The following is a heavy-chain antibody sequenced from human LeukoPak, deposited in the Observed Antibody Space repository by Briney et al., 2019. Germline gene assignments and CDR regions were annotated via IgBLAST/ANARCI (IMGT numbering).Heavy chain of an antibody. CDR3: AREATPRTTVTTWSDY. CDR2: IWYDGSNK. Sequence: GGSLRLSCAASGFTFSSYGMHWVRQAPGKGLEWVAVIWYDGSNKHYADSVKGRFTISRDNSKNTLYLQMNSLRAEDTAVYYCAREATPRTTVTTWSDYWGQGTLVTVSS. J-gene: IGHJ4*02. CDR1: GFTFSSYG. D-gene: IGHD4-17*01. V-gene: IGHV3-33*01.